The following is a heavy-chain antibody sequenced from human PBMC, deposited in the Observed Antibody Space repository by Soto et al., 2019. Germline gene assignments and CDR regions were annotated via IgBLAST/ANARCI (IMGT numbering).Heavy chain of an antibody. CDR1: GDSVSSNSAA. D-gene: IGHD1-26*01. J-gene: IGHJ6*02. CDR2: TYYRYKWYN. Sequence: SQTLSLTCAISGDSVSSNSAAWNWIRQSPSRCLEWLGRTYYRYKWYNDYAVSVKSRITINPDTSKNQFYLQMNSVTPEDTAVYYCARGVGGSAGSLNGIYYYGMDVWGQGTTVTVSS. CDR3: ARGVGGSAGSLNGIYYYGMDV. V-gene: IGHV6-1*01.